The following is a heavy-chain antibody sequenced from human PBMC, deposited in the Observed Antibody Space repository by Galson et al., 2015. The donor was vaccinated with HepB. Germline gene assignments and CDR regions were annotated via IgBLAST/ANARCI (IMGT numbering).Heavy chain of an antibody. D-gene: IGHD1-1*01. CDR3: AKGTTNIDY. Sequence: SLRLSCAASGFTFTRYAMSWVRQAPGKGLECVSAIGVNAGSTDYADSVKGRFTISRDNSKNMLYLQMNNLRAEDTAVYYCAKGTTNIDYWGQGTLVTVSS. V-gene: IGHV3-23*01. CDR2: IGVNAGST. CDR1: GFTFTRYA. J-gene: IGHJ4*02.